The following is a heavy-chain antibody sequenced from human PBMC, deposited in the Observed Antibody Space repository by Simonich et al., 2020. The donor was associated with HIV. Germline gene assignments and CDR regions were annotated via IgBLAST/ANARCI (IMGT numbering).Heavy chain of an antibody. CDR1: HGSFSDYY. Sequence: QVELQQWGAGLLKPSETLSLTCAVFHGSFSDYYWSWIRQPPGKGLEWIGEINHSGSTDYNPSLKSRVTISVDTSKNQFSLKLSSVTAADTAVYYCARRTGYDLDYWGQGTLVTVSS. CDR3: ARRTGYDLDY. J-gene: IGHJ4*02. D-gene: IGHD5-12*01. V-gene: IGHV4-34*01. CDR2: INHSGST.